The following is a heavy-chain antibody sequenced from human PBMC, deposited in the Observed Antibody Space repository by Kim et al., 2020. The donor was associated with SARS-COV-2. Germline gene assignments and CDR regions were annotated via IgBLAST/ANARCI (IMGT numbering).Heavy chain of an antibody. CDR3: AKRGRGFHFDY. Sequence: GGSLRLSCAASGVTFSSYGMSWVRQVPGKGLEWVSAINDRGDTTNYADSVKGRFTIYRDNSNNALYLQMNSLRAADTAVYYCAKRGRGFHFDYWGQGTLGTVSA. J-gene: IGHJ4*02. V-gene: IGHV3-23*01. CDR2: INDRGDTT. CDR1: GVTFSSYG.